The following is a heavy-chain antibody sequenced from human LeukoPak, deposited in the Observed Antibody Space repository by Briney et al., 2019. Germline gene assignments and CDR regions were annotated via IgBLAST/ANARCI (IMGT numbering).Heavy chain of an antibody. CDR3: ARDDSLLPYYFDY. V-gene: IGHV1-2*02. D-gene: IGHD3-22*01. Sequence: ASVKVSCKASGYTFTSYGISWVRQAPGQGLEWMGWINPNSGGTNYAQKFQGRVTMTRDTSISTAYMELSSLRSDDTAVYYCARDDSLLPYYFDYWGQGTLVTVSS. J-gene: IGHJ4*02. CDR2: INPNSGGT. CDR1: GYTFTSYG.